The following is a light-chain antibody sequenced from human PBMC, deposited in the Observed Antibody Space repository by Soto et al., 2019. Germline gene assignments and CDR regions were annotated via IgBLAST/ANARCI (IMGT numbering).Light chain of an antibody. CDR2: DVS. Sequence: LTQSASVSGSPGQSITISCTGTSSDVGGYNYVSWYQQHPGKAPKLIIYDVSNRPSGVSTRFSGSKSGNTASLTISGLQAEDEADYSCSSYTSTNSWVFGGGTQLTVL. CDR1: SSDVGGYNY. J-gene: IGLJ3*02. CDR3: SSYTSTNSWV. V-gene: IGLV2-14*01.